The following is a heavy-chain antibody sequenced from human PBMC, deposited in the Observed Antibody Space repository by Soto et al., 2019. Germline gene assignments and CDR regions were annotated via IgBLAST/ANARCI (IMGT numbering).Heavy chain of an antibody. CDR1: GYTFSSYG. J-gene: IGHJ4*02. D-gene: IGHD6-19*01. Sequence: QVQLVQSGAEVKKPGASVKVSCKASGYTFSSYGISWVRQAPGQGLEWMGWISGYSALTYYAQEFQGRVTMTTDTSTNTVYMELRSLRANETAVYYCAREWDNKAEHSSGWYDDFWGQGTLVTVSS. CDR3: AREWDNKAEHSSGWYDDF. CDR2: ISGYSALT. V-gene: IGHV1-18*01.